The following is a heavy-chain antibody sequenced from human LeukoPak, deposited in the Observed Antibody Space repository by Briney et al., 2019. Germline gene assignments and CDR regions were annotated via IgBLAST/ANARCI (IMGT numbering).Heavy chain of an antibody. J-gene: IGHJ6*03. CDR2: IIPILGIA. CDR3: VKRGGIVGATMGFDYYYYMDV. D-gene: IGHD1-26*01. V-gene: IGHV1-69*02. Sequence: SVKVSCKASGGTFSSYTISWVRQAPGQGPEWMGRIIPILGIANYAQKFQGRVTITADKSTSTAYMELSSLRSEDTAVYYCVKRGGIVGATMGFDYYYYMDVWGKGTTVTVSS. CDR1: GGTFSSYT.